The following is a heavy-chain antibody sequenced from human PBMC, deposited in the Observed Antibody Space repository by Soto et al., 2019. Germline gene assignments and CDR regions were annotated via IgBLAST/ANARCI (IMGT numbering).Heavy chain of an antibody. CDR3: ARAGSSWYHWFDP. Sequence: ASVKVSCKASGGTFSSYAISWVRQAPGQGLEWMGGIIPIFGTANYAQKFQGRVTITADESTSTAYMELSSLRSEDTAVYYCARAGSSWYHWFDPWGQGTLVTVS. J-gene: IGHJ5*02. V-gene: IGHV1-69*13. CDR2: IIPIFGTA. CDR1: GGTFSSYA. D-gene: IGHD6-13*01.